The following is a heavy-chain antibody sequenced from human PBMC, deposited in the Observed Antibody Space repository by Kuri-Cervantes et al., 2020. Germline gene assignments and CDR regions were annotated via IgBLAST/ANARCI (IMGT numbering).Heavy chain of an antibody. CDR2: INPNSGGT. D-gene: IGHD4-17*01. Sequence: ASVKVSCKASGYTFTGYYMHWVRQAPGQGLEWMGWINPNSGGTNYAQKFQGRVTMTEDTSTDTAYMELSSLRSEDTAVYYCATGASLEYGDYVYYFDYWGQGTLVTVSS. J-gene: IGHJ4*02. CDR3: ATGASLEYGDYVYYFDY. CDR1: GYTFTGYY. V-gene: IGHV1-2*02.